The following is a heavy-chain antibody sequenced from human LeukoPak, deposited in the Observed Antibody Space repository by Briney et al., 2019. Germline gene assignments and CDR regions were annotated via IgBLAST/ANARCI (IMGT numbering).Heavy chain of an antibody. D-gene: IGHD4-17*01. Sequence: SETLSLTCAVSDDSFSSHYWTWIRQPPGKGLEWIGYISYIGSTNYNPSLKSRVTISIDTSKNQFSLKLSSVTAADTAVYYCAGDLGNVTKRFDIWGQGTMVSVSS. CDR2: ISYIGST. CDR1: DDSFSSHY. CDR3: AGDLGNVTKRFDI. J-gene: IGHJ3*02. V-gene: IGHV4-59*11.